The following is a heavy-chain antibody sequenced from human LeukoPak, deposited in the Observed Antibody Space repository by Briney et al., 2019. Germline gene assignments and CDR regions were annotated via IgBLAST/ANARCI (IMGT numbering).Heavy chain of an antibody. V-gene: IGHV3-21*01. CDR2: ISSSSSYI. J-gene: IGHJ4*02. CDR1: GFSFSDYY. Sequence: PGGSLRLSCAASGFSFSDYYMHWVRQAPGKGLEWVSSISSSSSYIYYADSVKGRFTISRDNAKNSLYLQMNSLRAEDTAVYYCARDNNFWSGYPFDYWGQGTLVTVSS. CDR3: ARDNNFWSGYPFDY. D-gene: IGHD3-3*01.